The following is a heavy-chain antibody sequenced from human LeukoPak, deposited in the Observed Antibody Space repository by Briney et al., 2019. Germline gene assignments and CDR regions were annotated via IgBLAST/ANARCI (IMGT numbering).Heavy chain of an antibody. CDR2: INHSGST. Sequence: SETLSLTCTVSGGSISSSSYYWSWIRQPPGKTLEWIREINHSGSTNYNPSLKSRVTISVDTSKNQFSLKLSSVTAADTAVYYCAIRKYYDILTGYRKIPTSGFDPWGQGTLVTVSS. CDR1: GGSISSSSYY. D-gene: IGHD3-9*01. V-gene: IGHV4-39*07. J-gene: IGHJ5*02. CDR3: AIRKYYDILTGYRKIPTSGFDP.